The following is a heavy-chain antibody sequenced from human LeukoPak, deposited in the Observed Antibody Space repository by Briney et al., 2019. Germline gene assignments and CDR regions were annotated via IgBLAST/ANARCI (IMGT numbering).Heavy chain of an antibody. CDR2: IYTSGST. CDR3: ARDGYSYGVPFDY. Sequence: SETLSLTCTVSGGSISSGSYYWSWIRQPAGKGLEWIGRIYTSGSTNYNPSLKSRVTISVDTFKNQFSLKLSSVTAADTAVYYCARDGYSYGVPFDYWGQGTLVTVSS. D-gene: IGHD5-18*01. J-gene: IGHJ4*02. CDR1: GGSISSGSYY. V-gene: IGHV4-61*02.